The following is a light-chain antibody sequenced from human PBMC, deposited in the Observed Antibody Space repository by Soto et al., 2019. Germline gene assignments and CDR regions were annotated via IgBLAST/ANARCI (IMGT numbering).Light chain of an antibody. V-gene: IGKV2-28*01. CDR2: LGS. CDR3: MQTLQTRT. J-gene: IGKJ1*01. CDR1: QSLLHRDGYNY. Sequence: DIVMTQSPLSLPLTPGEPASISCMSSQSLLHRDGYNYLDWYLQKPGQSPQLLIYLGSDRASGVPDRLSGSGSGTDFTLKISRVEAEDVGVYYCMQTLQTRTFGQGTKVDIK.